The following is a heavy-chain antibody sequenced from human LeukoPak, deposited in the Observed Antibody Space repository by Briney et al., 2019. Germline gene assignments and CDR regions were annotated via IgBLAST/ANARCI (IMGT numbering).Heavy chain of an antibody. CDR1: GGSISSYY. J-gene: IGHJ5*02. V-gene: IGHV4-59*01. CDR2: IYYSGST. CDR3: ARGASVQPDNWFDP. Sequence: PSETLSLTCTVSGGSISSYYWSWIRQPPGKGLEWIGYIYYSGSTNYNPSLKSRVTISVDTSKNQFSLKLSSVTAADTAVYYCARGASVQPDNWFDPWGQGTLVTVSS. D-gene: IGHD2-2*01.